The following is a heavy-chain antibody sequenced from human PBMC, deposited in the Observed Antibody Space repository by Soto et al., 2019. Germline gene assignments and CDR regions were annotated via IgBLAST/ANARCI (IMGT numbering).Heavy chain of an antibody. CDR2: IYHSGST. Sequence: SETLSLTCAVSGGSISSGGYSWSWIRQPPGKGLEWIGYIYHSGSTYHNPSLKSRVTISVDRSKNQFSLKLSSVTAADTAVYYCARSNNHWFDPWGQGTLVTVSS. V-gene: IGHV4-30-2*01. CDR1: GGSISSGGYS. D-gene: IGHD1-1*01. CDR3: ARSNNHWFDP. J-gene: IGHJ5*02.